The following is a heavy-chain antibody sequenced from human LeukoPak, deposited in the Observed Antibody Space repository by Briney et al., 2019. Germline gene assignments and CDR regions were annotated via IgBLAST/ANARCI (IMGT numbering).Heavy chain of an antibody. CDR3: TRDPMYYYDSSGYPRRGGDAFDI. CDR2: IRSKAYGGTT. Sequence: GGSLRLSCTASGFTFGDYAMSWFRQAPGKGLEWVGFIRSKAYGGTTEYAASVKGRFTISRGDSKSIAYLQMNSLKTEDTAVYYCTRDPMYYYDSSGYPRRGGDAFDIWGQGTMVTVSS. D-gene: IGHD3-22*01. CDR1: GFTFGDYA. V-gene: IGHV3-49*03. J-gene: IGHJ3*02.